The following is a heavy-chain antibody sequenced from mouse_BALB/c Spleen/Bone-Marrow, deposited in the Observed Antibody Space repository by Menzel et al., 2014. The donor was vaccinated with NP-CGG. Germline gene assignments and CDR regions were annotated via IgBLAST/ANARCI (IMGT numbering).Heavy chain of an antibody. CDR1: GYIFTSYW. CDR2: IYPGTGST. J-gene: IGHJ2*01. Sequence: QVQLQQSGAELVRPGASVKLSCKTSGYIFTSYWIHWVKQRSGQGLEWIARIYPGTGSTYYNEKFKGKATLTADKSSSTAYMQLSSLKSEVSAVYFCARFAITTAHFDYWGQGTTLTVSS. D-gene: IGHD1-2*01. V-gene: IGHV1S132*01. CDR3: ARFAITTAHFDY.